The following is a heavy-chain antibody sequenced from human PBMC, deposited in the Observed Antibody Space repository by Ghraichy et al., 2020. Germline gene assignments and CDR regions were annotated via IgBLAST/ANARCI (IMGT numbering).Heavy chain of an antibody. D-gene: IGHD1-26*01. CDR1: GYTFTGYY. CDR2: ISPNNGGT. CDR3: ARVGDVGRYSGSYFDY. Sequence: ASVKVSCKASGYTFTGYYIHWVRQAPGQGLEWMGWISPNNGGTNYAQKFQDRVTITRDTSISTAYMELTRVKSDDTAVYYCARVGDVGRYSGSYFDYWGQGTLVTVSS. J-gene: IGHJ4*02. V-gene: IGHV1-2*02.